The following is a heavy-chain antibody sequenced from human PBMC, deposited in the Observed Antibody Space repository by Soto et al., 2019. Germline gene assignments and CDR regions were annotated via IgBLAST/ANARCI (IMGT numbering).Heavy chain of an antibody. CDR1: GGTFSSYA. CDR2: LISIFGRA. J-gene: IGHJ6*02. CDR3: ARVPDCSSTSCQPIHDYYYYGMDV. D-gene: IGHD2-2*01. V-gene: IGHV1-69*01. Sequence: QVQLVQAGAEVKKPGSSVKVSCKPSGGTFSSYAISWVRQAPGQGLEWMGGLISIFGRANYAQKFQGRVTITADESTSPTYMELSSLRSEDTAVYYWARVPDCSSTSCQPIHDYYYYGMDVWGQGTTVTVSS.